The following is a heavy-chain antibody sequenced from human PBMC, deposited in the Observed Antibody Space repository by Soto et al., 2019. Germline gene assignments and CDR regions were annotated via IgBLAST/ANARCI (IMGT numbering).Heavy chain of an antibody. CDR2: INAGNGNT. V-gene: IGHV1-3*01. Sequence: ASVKVSCKASGYTFTNYGIHWVRQAPGQRLEWMGWINAGNGNTKYSQNFQGRVTITRDTSASTAYMELSSLRSEDTAVFYCARSGYSSGWYHWYFDLWGRGTLVTVSS. J-gene: IGHJ2*01. CDR3: ARSGYSSGWYHWYFDL. D-gene: IGHD6-19*01. CDR1: GYTFTNYG.